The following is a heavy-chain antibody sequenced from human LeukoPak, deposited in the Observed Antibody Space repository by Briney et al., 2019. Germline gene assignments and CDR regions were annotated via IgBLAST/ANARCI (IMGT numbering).Heavy chain of an antibody. V-gene: IGHV4-61*02. J-gene: IGHJ4*02. CDR1: GGSISSGSYY. CDR2: IYTSGST. D-gene: IGHD3-10*01. CDR3: AKSDYYASGLDY. Sequence: SETLSLTCTVSGGSISSGSYYWSWIRQPAGKGLEWIGRIYTSGSTNYNPSLKSRVTISVDTSKKQFSLKLSSVTAADTAVYYCAKSDYYASGLDYWGQGTLVTVSS.